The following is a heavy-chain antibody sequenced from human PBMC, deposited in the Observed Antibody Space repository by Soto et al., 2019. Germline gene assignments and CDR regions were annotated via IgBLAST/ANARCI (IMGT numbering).Heavy chain of an antibody. J-gene: IGHJ5*02. CDR1: GGSVSSGAYY. CDR2: VYYSGST. Sequence: PSETLSLTCSVSGGSVSSGAYYWRWIRQPPGKGLEWIGYVYYSGSTSYNPSLETGVTISVDTSKNQFSLKLTSVTPADTAIYYCARVKRSTSRLDPWGQGTLVTVSS. V-gene: IGHV4-61*08. CDR3: ARVKRSTSRLDP. D-gene: IGHD1-26*01.